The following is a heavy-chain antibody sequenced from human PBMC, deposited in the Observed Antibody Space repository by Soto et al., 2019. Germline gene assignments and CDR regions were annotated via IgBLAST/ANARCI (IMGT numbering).Heavy chain of an antibody. V-gene: IGHV3-74*01. Sequence: EVQLVKSGGGFVQPGGSLRLSCAASGFSFSSNWMHWVRRVPGRGLVWVSRINTDGSLTDYVDSVKGRFTMSRDNARNALYLQMNSLRVEDTAVYYCARDGEGFWGQGTLVTVSS. CDR3: ARDGEGF. CDR2: INTDGSLT. CDR1: GFSFSSNW. D-gene: IGHD2-21*01. J-gene: IGHJ4*02.